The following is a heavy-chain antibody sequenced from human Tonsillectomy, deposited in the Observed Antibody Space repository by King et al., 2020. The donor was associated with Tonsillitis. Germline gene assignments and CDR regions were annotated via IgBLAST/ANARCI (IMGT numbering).Heavy chain of an antibody. CDR2: IKQYGSEK. V-gene: IGHV3-7*01. D-gene: IGHD3-3*01. Sequence: VQLVESGGGLVQPGGSLRLSCAASGFTFSTYWMTWVRQAPGKGLDWVANIKQYGSEKYYVDSVKGRFTISRDNAKNSRNLQMKSLRAEDTAIYYCARGAYYDFWSRYSWFDPWGQGTLVTVSS. CDR3: ARGAYYDFWSRYSWFDP. J-gene: IGHJ5*02. CDR1: GFTFSTYW.